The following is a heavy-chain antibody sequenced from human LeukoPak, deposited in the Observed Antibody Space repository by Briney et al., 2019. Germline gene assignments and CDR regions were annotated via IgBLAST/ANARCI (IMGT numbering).Heavy chain of an antibody. J-gene: IGHJ6*02. CDR2: IYYSGST. CDR3: ARGPLYYYYGMDV. CDR1: GGSISSGGYY. V-gene: IGHV4-31*03. Sequence: SETLSLTCTVSGGSISSGGYYWSWIRQHPGKGLEWFGYIYYSGSTYYNPSLKSRVTISVDTSKNQFSLKLSSVTAADTAVYYCARGPLYYYYGMDVWGQGTTVAVSS.